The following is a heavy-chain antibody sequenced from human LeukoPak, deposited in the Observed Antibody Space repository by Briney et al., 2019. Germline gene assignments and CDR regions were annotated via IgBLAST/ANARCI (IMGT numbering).Heavy chain of an antibody. V-gene: IGHV1-8*03. CDR1: GYTFTSYD. CDR2: MNPNSGNT. CDR3: ARGGYQLLSVDYYYMDV. D-gene: IGHD2-2*01. Sequence: ASVKVSCKASGYTFTSYDINWVRQATGQGLEWMGWMNPNSGNTGYAQKFQGRVTITRNTSISTAHMELSSLRSEDTAVYYCARGGYQLLSVDYYYMDVWGKGTTVTVSS. J-gene: IGHJ6*03.